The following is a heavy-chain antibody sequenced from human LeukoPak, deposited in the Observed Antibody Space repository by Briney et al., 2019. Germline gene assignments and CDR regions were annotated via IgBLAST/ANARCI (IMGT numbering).Heavy chain of an antibody. V-gene: IGHV3-66*01. CDR3: ARASSDGVVPAATSFDC. Sequence: GSLRLSCAASGLIVSGDYITWVRQAPGKGLEWVSVIYSGGTTYYADSVRGRFTISRDNSRNIWYLQMNSLRAEDTAVYYCARASSDGVVPAATSFDCWGQGTLVTVSS. CDR1: GLIVSGDY. CDR2: IYSGGTT. J-gene: IGHJ4*02. D-gene: IGHD2-2*01.